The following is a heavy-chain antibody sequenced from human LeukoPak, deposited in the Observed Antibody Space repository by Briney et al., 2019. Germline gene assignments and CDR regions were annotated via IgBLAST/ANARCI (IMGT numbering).Heavy chain of an antibody. J-gene: IGHJ4*02. Sequence: GGSLRLSCAVSGFTFSNYGMHWVRQAPGKGLEWVALISYDGSNKYYADSVKGRFTISRDNSKNTLYLQMNSLRAEDTAVYYCARGGGYDSSGYYFDYWGQGTLVTVSS. D-gene: IGHD3-22*01. V-gene: IGHV3-30*03. CDR1: GFTFSNYG. CDR2: ISYDGSNK. CDR3: ARGGGYDSSGYYFDY.